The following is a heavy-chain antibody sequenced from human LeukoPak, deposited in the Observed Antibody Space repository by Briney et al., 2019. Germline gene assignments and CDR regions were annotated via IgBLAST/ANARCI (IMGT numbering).Heavy chain of an antibody. CDR3: TTGADSLGYCSSTSCSGY. Sequence: GGSLRLSCAASGFTFSNAWMSWVRQAPGKGLEWVGRIKSKTDGGTTDYAAPVKGRFTISKDDSKNTLYLQMNSLKTEDTAVYYCTTGADSLGYCSSTSCSGYWGQGTLVTVSS. V-gene: IGHV3-15*01. D-gene: IGHD2-2*01. CDR1: GFTFSNAW. CDR2: IKSKTDGGTT. J-gene: IGHJ4*02.